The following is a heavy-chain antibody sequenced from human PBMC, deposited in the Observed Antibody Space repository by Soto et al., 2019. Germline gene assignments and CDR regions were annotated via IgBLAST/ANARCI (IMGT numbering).Heavy chain of an antibody. D-gene: IGHD6-13*01. V-gene: IGHV3-53*01. CDR1: GFTVSSNY. CDR3: AREAAAGTGYFDY. CDR2: IYSGGST. J-gene: IGHJ4*02. Sequence: VGSLRLACAASGFTVSSNYMSWVRQAPGRGLEWVSVIYSGGSTYYADSVKGRFTISRDNSKNTLYLQMNSLRAEDTAVYYCAREAAAGTGYFDYWGQGTLVTVSS.